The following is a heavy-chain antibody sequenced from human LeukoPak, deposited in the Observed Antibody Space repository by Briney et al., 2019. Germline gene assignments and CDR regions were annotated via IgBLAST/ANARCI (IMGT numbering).Heavy chain of an antibody. CDR1: GGTFSSYA. CDR2: IIPIFGTA. V-gene: IGHV1-69*05. CDR3: AISSMARGYYYYYMDV. D-gene: IGHD2/OR15-2a*01. J-gene: IGHJ6*03. Sequence: SVKVSCKASGGTFSSYAISWVRQAPGQGLEWMRGIIPIFGTANYARKFQGRVTITMDESTSTAYMELSSLRSEDTAVYYCAISSMARGYYYYYMDVWGKGTTVTVSS.